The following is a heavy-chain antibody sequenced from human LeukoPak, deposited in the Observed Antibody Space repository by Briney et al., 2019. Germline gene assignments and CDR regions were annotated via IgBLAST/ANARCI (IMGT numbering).Heavy chain of an antibody. Sequence: PSETLSLTCTVSGGSISSYYWSWIRQPPGKGLEWIGYIYYSGSTNYNPSLKSRGTISVDTSKNQFSLKLSSVTAADTAVYYCARLHYYDSSGYYRGYWYFDLWGRGTLVTVSS. J-gene: IGHJ2*01. V-gene: IGHV4-59*01. CDR3: ARLHYYDSSGYYRGYWYFDL. CDR1: GGSISSYY. D-gene: IGHD3-22*01. CDR2: IYYSGST.